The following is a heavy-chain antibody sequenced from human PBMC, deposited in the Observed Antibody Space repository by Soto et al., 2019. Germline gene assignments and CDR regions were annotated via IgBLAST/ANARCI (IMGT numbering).Heavy chain of an antibody. CDR3: ACEPVVTATWARTNWFDP. D-gene: IGHD2-21*02. J-gene: IGHJ5*02. Sequence: ASVKVSGKASGYTFTGYYMHWVRQAPGQGLEWMGWIKPNSGGTNYAQKFQGRVTMTRDTSISTAYRELSRLRSDETAVYYCACEPVVTATWARTNWFDPWGQGTLVTVSS. CDR2: IKPNSGGT. V-gene: IGHV1-2*02. CDR1: GYTFTGYY.